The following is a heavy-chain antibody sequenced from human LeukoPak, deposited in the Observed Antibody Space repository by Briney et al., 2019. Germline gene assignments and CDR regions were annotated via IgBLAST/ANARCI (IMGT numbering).Heavy chain of an antibody. CDR1: GGTFSSYA. CDR3: ARTGGYSYGDSGHFDY. V-gene: IGHV1-46*01. CDR2: INPSGGTT. J-gene: IGHJ4*02. Sequence: ASVKVSCKASGGTFSSYAISWVRQAPGQGLEWMGIINPSGGTTSYAQKFQGRVTMTRDTSTSTVYMELSSLRSEDTAVYYCARTGGYSYGDSGHFDYWGQGTLVTVSA. D-gene: IGHD5-18*01.